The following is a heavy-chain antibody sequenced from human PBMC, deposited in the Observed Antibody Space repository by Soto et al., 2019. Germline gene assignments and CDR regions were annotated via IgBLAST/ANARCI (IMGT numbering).Heavy chain of an antibody. J-gene: IGHJ3*02. CDR1: GFTFRSYG. CDR2: ISSDGNXK. Sequence: GGSLRLSCAASGFTFRSYGMHWVRQAPGKGLEWMAVISSDGNXKXXXXXXXXXFTISRDNSKNTVYLQMNSLRPNDTALYYCAKGRQRFPSVRGNTFDIWGQGTVVTVSS. V-gene: IGHV3-30*18. CDR3: AKGRQRFPSVRGNTFDI. D-gene: IGHD3-10*02.